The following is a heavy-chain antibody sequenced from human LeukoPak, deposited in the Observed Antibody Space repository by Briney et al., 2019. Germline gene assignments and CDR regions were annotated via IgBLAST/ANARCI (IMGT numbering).Heavy chain of an antibody. J-gene: IGHJ3*01. Sequence: PGGSLRLSCAASGFTFSTSWMHWFRQAPGKGLVWVSRIESDGTSTTYADSVKGRFTISRDNAKNTLYLQMNSLRAEDTAVYYCARDRYSSTWYRGAFHVWGQETMVSVSS. CDR2: IESDGTST. D-gene: IGHD6-13*01. V-gene: IGHV3-74*01. CDR1: GFTFSTSW. CDR3: ARDRYSSTWYRGAFHV.